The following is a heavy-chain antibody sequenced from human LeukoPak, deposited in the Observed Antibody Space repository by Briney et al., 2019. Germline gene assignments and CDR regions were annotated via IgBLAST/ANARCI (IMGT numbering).Heavy chain of an antibody. CDR3: ARANLGWELETQGLEFDY. V-gene: IGHV3-53*01. CDR1: GFTVSRNY. Sequence: GGSLRLSCAASGFTVSRNYMSWVRQAPGKGLEWVSEIYSDGSTYYADSVKGRFTVSRDNSKNTLYLQMNSLRAEDTAVYYCARANLGWELETQGLEFDYWGQGTLVTVSS. CDR2: IYSDGST. D-gene: IGHD1-26*01. J-gene: IGHJ4*02.